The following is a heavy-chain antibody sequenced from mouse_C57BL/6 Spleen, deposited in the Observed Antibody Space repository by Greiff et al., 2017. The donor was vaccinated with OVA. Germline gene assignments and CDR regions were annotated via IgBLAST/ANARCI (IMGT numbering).Heavy chain of an antibody. CDR1: GFSLTSYG. CDR3: ARGLNYDYDDGYAMDY. V-gene: IGHV2-2*01. Sequence: VKLMESGPGLVQPSQSLSITCTVSGFSLTSYGVHWVRQSPGKGLEWLGVIWSGGSTDYNAAFISRLSISKDNSKSQVFFKMNSLQADDTAIYYCARGLNYDYDDGYAMDYWGQGTSVTVSS. J-gene: IGHJ4*01. CDR2: IWSGGST. D-gene: IGHD2-4*01.